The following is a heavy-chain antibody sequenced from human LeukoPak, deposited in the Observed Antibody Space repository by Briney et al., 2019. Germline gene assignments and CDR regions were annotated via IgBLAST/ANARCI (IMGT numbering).Heavy chain of an antibody. D-gene: IGHD3-22*01. CDR2: ISGSGGST. V-gene: IGHV3-23*01. CDR1: GFTVSSNY. CDR3: AKDLLSAALSTYYYDSSGSNY. J-gene: IGHJ4*02. Sequence: GGSLRLSCAASGFTVSSNYMSWVRQAPGKGLEWVSAISGSGGSTYYADSVKGRFTISRDNSKNTLYLQMNSLRAEDTAVYYCAKDLLSAALSTYYYDSSGSNYWGQGTLVTVSS.